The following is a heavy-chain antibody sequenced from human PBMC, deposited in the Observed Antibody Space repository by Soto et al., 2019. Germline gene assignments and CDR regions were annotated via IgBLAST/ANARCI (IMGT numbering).Heavy chain of an antibody. CDR3: AKVLLLAAAATGPYYFDY. Sequence: PGGSLRLSCAASGFTFSSYAMSWVRQAPGKGLEWVSAISGSGGSTYYADSVKGRFTISRDNSRNTLYLQMSSLRAEDTAVYYCAKVLLLAAAATGPYYFDYWGQGTLVTVSS. CDR2: ISGSGGST. V-gene: IGHV3-23*01. CDR1: GFTFSSYA. D-gene: IGHD2-15*01. J-gene: IGHJ4*02.